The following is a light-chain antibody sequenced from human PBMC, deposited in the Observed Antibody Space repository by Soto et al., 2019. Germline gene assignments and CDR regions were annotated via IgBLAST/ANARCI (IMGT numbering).Light chain of an antibody. Sequence: DMQMTQSPSSLSASVGDRVTITSRASQIINTWLAWYQQKPGKAPKLLIYRASNLVNGVPSRFSGSGSGTEFTLTISSLQPDDFSIYYCQQYETYSGTFGPGTKVDL. J-gene: IGKJ3*01. V-gene: IGKV1-5*03. CDR2: RAS. CDR1: QIINTW. CDR3: QQYETYSGT.